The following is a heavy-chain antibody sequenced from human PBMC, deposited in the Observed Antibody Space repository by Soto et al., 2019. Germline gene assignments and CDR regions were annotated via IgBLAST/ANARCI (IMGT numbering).Heavy chain of an antibody. D-gene: IGHD2-2*01. Sequence: GGSLRLSCAASGFTFSSYAMSWVRQAPGKGLEWVSAISGSGGSTYYADSVKGRFTISRDNSKNTLYLQMNSLRAEDTAVYYCAKNTPTTLYCSSTSCYPTPGAFDIWGQGTMVT. CDR3: AKNTPTTLYCSSTSCYPTPGAFDI. J-gene: IGHJ3*02. CDR1: GFTFSSYA. V-gene: IGHV3-23*01. CDR2: ISGSGGST.